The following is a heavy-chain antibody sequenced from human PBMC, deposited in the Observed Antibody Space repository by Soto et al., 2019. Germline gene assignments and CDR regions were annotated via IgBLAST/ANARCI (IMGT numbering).Heavy chain of an antibody. D-gene: IGHD4-17*01. V-gene: IGHV4-59*01. CDR2: MDYSGST. J-gene: IGHJ4*02. Sequence: QVQLRESGPGLVKPSETLSLTCTVSGGSISLYYWNWIRQSPGKGLEWIGYMDYSGSTNYRSSLTTRVTISGATSKHQFSLRLRSVPAADTAVYFCARSTGYGDSYFDYWGQGALVTVSS. CDR3: ARSTGYGDSYFDY. CDR1: GGSISLYY.